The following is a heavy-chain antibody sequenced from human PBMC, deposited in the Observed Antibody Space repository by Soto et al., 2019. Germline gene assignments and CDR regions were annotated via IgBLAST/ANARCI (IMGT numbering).Heavy chain of an antibody. J-gene: IGHJ4*02. CDR2: IYYSGST. CDR1: GGSISSGGYY. CDR3: ARGTGIYDYVWGSYRYSFNY. D-gene: IGHD3-16*02. V-gene: IGHV4-31*03. Sequence: SETLSLTCTVSGGSISSGGYYWSWIRQHPGKGLEWIGYIYYSGSTYYNPSLKSRVTISVDTSKNQFSLKLSSVTAADTAVYYCARGTGIYDYVWGSYRYSFNYWGQGTLVTVSS.